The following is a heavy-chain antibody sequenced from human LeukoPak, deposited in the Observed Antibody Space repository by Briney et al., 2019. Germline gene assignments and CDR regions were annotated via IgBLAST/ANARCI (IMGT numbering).Heavy chain of an antibody. Sequence: GASVKVSCKASGYTFTSYGISWVRQAPGQGLEWMGWISAYNGNTNYAQKLQGRVTMTTDTSTSTAYMELRSLRSDDTAVYYCARYGYYYDSSGYYDVDYWGQGTLVTVSS. J-gene: IGHJ4*02. CDR2: ISAYNGNT. D-gene: IGHD3-22*01. CDR1: GYTFTSYG. CDR3: ARYGYYYDSSGYYDVDY. V-gene: IGHV1-18*01.